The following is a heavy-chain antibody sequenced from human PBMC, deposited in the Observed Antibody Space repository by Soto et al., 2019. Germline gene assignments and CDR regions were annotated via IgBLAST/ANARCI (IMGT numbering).Heavy chain of an antibody. CDR3: AMSYYDATGFAVDP. CDR1: GASVSTGY. CDR2: MYFGGSF. J-gene: IGHJ5*02. D-gene: IGHD3-22*01. Sequence: QMQLQVSGPGLVKPSETLSLTCTVSGASVSTGYWSWIRQPPGKGLEWIGFMYFGGSFNYNPSRTSRVSISVETSKTQFSMRVTSMTAADTAVYYCAMSYYDATGFAVDPWGQGTLVTVSS. V-gene: IGHV4-59*02.